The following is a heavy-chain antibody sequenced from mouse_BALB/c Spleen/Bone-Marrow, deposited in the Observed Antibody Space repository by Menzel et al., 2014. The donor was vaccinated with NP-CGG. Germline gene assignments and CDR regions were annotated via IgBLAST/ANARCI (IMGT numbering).Heavy chain of an antibody. V-gene: IGHV1-37*01. Sequence: VQLKESGPELVKPGASVKISCKASGYSFTGYFMNWVKQSHGKSLEWIGRINPYNGDTFYNQKFKGKATLTVDKSSSTAHMGLLSLTSEDSAVYYCGRGDDYDGDFDRWGQGTTLTVSS. CDR2: INPYNGDT. J-gene: IGHJ2*01. CDR3: GRGDDYDGDFDR. CDR1: GYSFTGYF. D-gene: IGHD2-4*01.